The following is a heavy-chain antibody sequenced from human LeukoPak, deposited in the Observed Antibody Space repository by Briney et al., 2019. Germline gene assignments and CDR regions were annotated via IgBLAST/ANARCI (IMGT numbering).Heavy chain of an antibody. J-gene: IGHJ4*02. CDR2: FDPEDGET. V-gene: IGHV1-24*01. CDR3: ATSLYYYDSSGYYGY. D-gene: IGHD3-22*01. CDR1: GYTLTELS. Sequence: ASVKVSCKVSGYTLTELSMHWVRQAPGKGLEWMGGFDPEDGETIYAQKVQGRVTMTEDTSTDTAYMELSSLRSEDTAVYYCATSLYYYDSSGYYGYWGQGTLVTVSS.